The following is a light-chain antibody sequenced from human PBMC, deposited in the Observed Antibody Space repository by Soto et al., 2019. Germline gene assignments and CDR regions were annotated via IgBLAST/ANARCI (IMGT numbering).Light chain of an antibody. V-gene: IGLV2-11*01. CDR2: DVS. J-gene: IGLJ1*01. CDR1: NSDVGVYNY. Sequence: QSVLTQPRSVSGSPGQSVTISCTGTNSDVGVYNYVSWYQQHPGKAPKLMIYDVSKRPSGVPDRFSGSKSGNTASLTISGLQAEDEADYYCCSYAGSYVFGTGTKLTVL. CDR3: CSYAGSYV.